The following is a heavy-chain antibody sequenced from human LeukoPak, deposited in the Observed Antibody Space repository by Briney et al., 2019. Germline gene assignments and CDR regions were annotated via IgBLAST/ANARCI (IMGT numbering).Heavy chain of an antibody. V-gene: IGHV4-34*01. CDR3: ARDLSLRTNRAFDP. Sequence: PSETLSLTCAVYGGSFSGYYWSWIRQPPGKGLEWIGEINHSGSTNYNPSLKSRVTISVDTSKNQFSLRLSSVTAADTAVYYCARDLSLRTNRAFDPWGQGTLVTVSS. D-gene: IGHD2-8*01. J-gene: IGHJ5*02. CDR2: INHSGST. CDR1: GGSFSGYY.